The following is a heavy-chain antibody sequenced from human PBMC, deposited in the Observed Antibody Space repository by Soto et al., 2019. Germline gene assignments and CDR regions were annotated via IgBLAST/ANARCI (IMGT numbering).Heavy chain of an antibody. CDR2: ISYDGSNK. CDR3: AKGARVVAASPTDY. CDR1: GFTFTPYG. D-gene: IGHD2-15*01. V-gene: IGHV3-30*18. J-gene: IGHJ4*02. Sequence: AGGSLRLSCAASGFTFTPYGMHWVRQAPGKGLEWVAVISYDGSNKYYADSVKGRFTISRDNSKNTLYLQMNSLRAEDTALYYCAKGARVVAASPTDYWGQGTLVTVSS.